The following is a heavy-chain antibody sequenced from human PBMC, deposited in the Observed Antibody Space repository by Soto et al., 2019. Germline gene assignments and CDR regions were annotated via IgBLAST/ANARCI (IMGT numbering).Heavy chain of an antibody. J-gene: IGHJ4*02. Sequence: GGSLRLSCAASGFTFSSNYMSWVRQAPGKGLEWVSVIYSGGSTYYADSVKGRFTISRDNSKNTLYLQMNSLRAEDTAVYYCARDFAAAAYFDYWGQGTLVTVSS. CDR2: IYSGGST. CDR1: GFTFSSNY. CDR3: ARDFAAAAYFDY. V-gene: IGHV3-53*01. D-gene: IGHD6-13*01.